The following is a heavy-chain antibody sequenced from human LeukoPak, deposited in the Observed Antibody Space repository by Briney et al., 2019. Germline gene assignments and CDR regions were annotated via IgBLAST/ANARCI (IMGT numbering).Heavy chain of an antibody. V-gene: IGHV3-23*01. D-gene: IGHD3-22*01. CDR2: ISGSGGST. CDR1: GFTFDSHY. J-gene: IGHJ4*02. Sequence: PGGSLRLSCAASGFTFDSHYMTWVRQAPGKGLEWVSAISGSGGSTYYADSVKGRFTISRDNSKNTLYLQMNSLRAEDTAVYYCAKEPSHYDSSGYYDYWGQGTLVTVSS. CDR3: AKEPSHYDSSGYYDY.